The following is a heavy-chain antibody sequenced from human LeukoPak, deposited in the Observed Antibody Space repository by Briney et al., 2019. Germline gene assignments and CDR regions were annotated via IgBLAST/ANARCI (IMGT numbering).Heavy chain of an antibody. Sequence: LSGGSLRLSCAASGFTFSSYAMHWVRQAPGKGLEYVSAISSNGGSTYYANSVKGRFTISRDNSKNTLYLQMGSLRAEDMAVYYCARERAVLRYFDYHHAFDIWGQGTMVTVSS. V-gene: IGHV3-64*01. CDR3: ARERAVLRYFDYHHAFDI. CDR1: GFTFSSYA. CDR2: ISSNGGST. J-gene: IGHJ3*02. D-gene: IGHD3-9*01.